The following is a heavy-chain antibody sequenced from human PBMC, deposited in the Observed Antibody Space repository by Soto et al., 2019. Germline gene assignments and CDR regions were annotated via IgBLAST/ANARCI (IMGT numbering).Heavy chain of an antibody. CDR2: MSSSGHGS. D-gene: IGHD3-3*02. CDR1: GFTFSDYY. CDR3: ARELGGMDA. V-gene: IGHV3-11*05. Sequence: QVQLVDSGGGLVRPGGSLRLSCEASGFTFSDYYMSWVRQAPGKGLEWVSYMSSSGHGSNSADSVKGRFTISRDNAKNSLYLQMNSLRVEDTAVYYCARELGGMDAWGRGTTFIVSS. J-gene: IGHJ6*02.